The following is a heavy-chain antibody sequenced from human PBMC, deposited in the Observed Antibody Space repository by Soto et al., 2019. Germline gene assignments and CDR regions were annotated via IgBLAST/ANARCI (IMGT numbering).Heavy chain of an antibody. CDR2: IGTAGDT. D-gene: IGHD6-19*01. V-gene: IGHV3-13*01. CDR3: AVAVAGTEGFDY. CDR1: GFTFSSYD. Sequence: LRLSCEASGFTFSSYDMHWVRQATGKGLEWVSAIGTAGDTYYPGSVKGRFTISRENAKNSLYLQMSSLRAGDTAVYYCAVAVAGTEGFDYWGQGTLVTVSS. J-gene: IGHJ4*02.